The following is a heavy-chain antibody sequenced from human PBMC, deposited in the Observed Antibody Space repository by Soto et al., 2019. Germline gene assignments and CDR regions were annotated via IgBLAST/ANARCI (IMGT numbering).Heavy chain of an antibody. J-gene: IGHJ6*03. CDR1: GGSISSHY. Sequence: SETLSLTCTVSGGSISSHYWSWIRQPPGKGLEWIGYIYYSGITNYNPSLKSRVTISVDTSKNQFSLKLSSVTAADTAVYYCARVDWNYSLYMDVWGKGTTVTVSS. CDR3: ARVDWNYSLYMDV. CDR2: IYYSGIT. D-gene: IGHD1-1*01. V-gene: IGHV4-59*11.